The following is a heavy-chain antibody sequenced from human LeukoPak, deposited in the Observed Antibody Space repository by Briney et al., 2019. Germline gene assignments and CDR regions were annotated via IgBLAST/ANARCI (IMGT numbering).Heavy chain of an antibody. CDR3: ARGGRSTVVTDFDY. V-gene: IGHV4-59*01. Sequence: SETLSLTCTVSGGSISSYYWTWIRQPPGKGLEWIGYIHYSGSSRSHPSLNSRVTMSVDTSKSQFSLNLTSVTAADTAVYYCARGGRSTVVTDFDYWGQGILVTVSS. D-gene: IGHD2-21*02. CDR2: IHYSGSS. CDR1: GGSISSYY. J-gene: IGHJ4*02.